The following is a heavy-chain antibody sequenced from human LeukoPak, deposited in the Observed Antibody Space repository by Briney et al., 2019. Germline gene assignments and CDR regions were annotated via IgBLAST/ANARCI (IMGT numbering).Heavy chain of an antibody. V-gene: IGHV3-23*01. CDR3: AKSHPRWIQLWQGYYFDY. CDR1: GFTFSTYA. CDR2: ISGSGDST. J-gene: IGHJ4*02. D-gene: IGHD5-18*01. Sequence: GGSLRLSCAASGFTFSTYAVNWVRQAPGKGLEWVSTISGSGDSTYYADSVKGRFTISRDNSKDTLYLQMSSVRVDDTAVYYCAKSHPRWIQLWQGYYFDYWGQGTLVTVSS.